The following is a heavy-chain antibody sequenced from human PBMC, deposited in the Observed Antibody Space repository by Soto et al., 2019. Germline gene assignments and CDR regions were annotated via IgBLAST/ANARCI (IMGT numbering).Heavy chain of an antibody. V-gene: IGHV4-31*03. CDR2: IYYSGST. Sequence: QVQLQESGPGLVKPSQTLSLTCTVSGGSISSGGYYWSWIRQHPGKGLEWIGYIYYSGSTYYNPSFKCRVNISVDSSNNQVSLKLSSVTAADTAVYYCETERVGVQLHHCSGGSCYCIIDYWGQGTLVTVSA. CDR1: GGSISSGGYY. J-gene: IGHJ4*02. D-gene: IGHD2-15*01. CDR3: ETERVGVQLHHCSGGSCYCIIDY.